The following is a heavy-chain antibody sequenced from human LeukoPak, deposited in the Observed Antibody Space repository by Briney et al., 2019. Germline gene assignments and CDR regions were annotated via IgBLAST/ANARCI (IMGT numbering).Heavy chain of an antibody. V-gene: IGHV4-39*07. D-gene: IGHD6-13*01. Sequence: PSETLSLTCTVSGGSISSSSYSWRWIRQPPGKGLEWIGSIYYSGSTYYNPSLKSRVTISVDTSKNQFSLKLSSVTAADTAVYYCARASSSSWYDMEDYWGQGTLVTVSS. CDR1: GGSISSSSYS. CDR3: ARASSSSWYDMEDY. CDR2: IYYSGST. J-gene: IGHJ4*02.